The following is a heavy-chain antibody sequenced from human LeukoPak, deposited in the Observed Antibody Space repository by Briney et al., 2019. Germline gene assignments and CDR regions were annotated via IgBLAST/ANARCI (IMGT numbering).Heavy chain of an antibody. CDR2: IYPGDSDT. D-gene: IGHD3-10*01. CDR1: GYSFTSYW. V-gene: IGHV5-51*01. CDR3: ATFRRITMVRGVHDY. J-gene: IGHJ4*02. Sequence: GESLKISCKGSGYSFTSYWIGWVRQMPGKGLEWMGIIYPGDSDTRYSPSFQGQVTISADKSISTAYLQWSSLEASDTAMYYCATFRRITMVRGVHDYWGQGTLVTVSS.